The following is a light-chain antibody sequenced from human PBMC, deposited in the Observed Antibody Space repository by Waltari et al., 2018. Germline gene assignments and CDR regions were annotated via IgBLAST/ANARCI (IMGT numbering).Light chain of an antibody. CDR3: ATWDRSLGAVV. CDR1: TSNIANHH. J-gene: IGLJ2*01. Sequence: QSVLTQPPSVSAAPGQRVTISCSGSTSNIANHHVSWYQQLPGTAPKLLIYDNNARPSGIPDRFSGSRSGTSATLGITGLQTGDEADYYCATWDRSLGAVVFGGGTTLTVL. CDR2: DNN. V-gene: IGLV1-51*01.